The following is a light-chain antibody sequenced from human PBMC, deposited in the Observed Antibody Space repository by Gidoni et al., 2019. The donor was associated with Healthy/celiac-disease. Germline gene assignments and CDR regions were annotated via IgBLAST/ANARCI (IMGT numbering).Light chain of an antibody. CDR2: AAS. CDR1: QSISSY. V-gene: IGKV1-39*01. J-gene: IGKJ4*01. CDR3: QQSYSTLAFT. Sequence: DIQMTQSPSSLSASVGDRVTITCRASQSISSYLNWYQQKPGTDPNLLIYAASSMQRGGPSRFSGSGYVTDFTLTIISLQPEDFATYVCQQSYSTLAFTFGGGTKVEIK.